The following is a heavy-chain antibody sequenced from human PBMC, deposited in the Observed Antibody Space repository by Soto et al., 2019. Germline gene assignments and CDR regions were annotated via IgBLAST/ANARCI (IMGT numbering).Heavy chain of an antibody. D-gene: IGHD5-12*01. J-gene: IGHJ4*02. CDR1: GYTFTSYY. Sequence: ASVKASCKASGYTFTSYYTHWVRQAPGQGLEGMGIINPSGGSTSYAQKFQGRVTMTRDTSTSTVYIELSSLRSEDTVVYYCASGLYSGYDYFDYWVQGTLVTVSS. CDR3: ASGLYSGYDYFDY. V-gene: IGHV1-46*03. CDR2: INPSGGST.